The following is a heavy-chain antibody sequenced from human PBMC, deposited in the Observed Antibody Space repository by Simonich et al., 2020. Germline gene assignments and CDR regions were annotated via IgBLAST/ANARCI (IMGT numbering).Heavy chain of an antibody. CDR3: AMRILNYDY. J-gene: IGHJ4*02. CDR2: INHSGST. CDR1: GGSFSGYY. Sequence: QVQLQQWGAGLLKPSETLSLNCAVYGGSFSGYYWSCIRKPPVKGLEWIGEINHSGSTNYNPSPKSRVTISVDTSKNQFSLKLSSVTAADTAVYYCAMRILNYDYWGQGTLVTVSS. V-gene: IGHV4-34*01.